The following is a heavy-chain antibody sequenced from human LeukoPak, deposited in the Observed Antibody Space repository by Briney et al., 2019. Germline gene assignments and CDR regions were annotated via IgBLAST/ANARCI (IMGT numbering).Heavy chain of an antibody. V-gene: IGHV3-53*01. D-gene: IGHD3-22*01. CDR3: ARGHPDYYDSSGYYFGAFDI. CDR1: GFTVSSKY. Sequence: GGSLRLSCAASGFTVSSKYMSWVRQAPGKGLEWVSVIHSGGSTYYEDSVKGRCTISRDNSKNTLYLQMNSLRAEDTAVYYCARGHPDYYDSSGYYFGAFDIWGQGTMVTVSS. CDR2: IHSGGST. J-gene: IGHJ3*02.